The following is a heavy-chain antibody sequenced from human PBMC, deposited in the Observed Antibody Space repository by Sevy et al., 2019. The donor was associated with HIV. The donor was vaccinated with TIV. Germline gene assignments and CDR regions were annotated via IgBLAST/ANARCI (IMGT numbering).Heavy chain of an antibody. CDR2: IYRGGST. J-gene: IGHJ6*03. CDR3: ASWRRYYYYMDV. CDR1: GGSISSSNW. Sequence: SETLSLTCAVSGGSISSSNWWRWVRQPAGKGLEWIGEIYRGGSTNYNPSLKSRVTISVDKSKNQFSLKLSSVTAADTAVYYCASWRRYYYYMDVWGKGTTVTVSS. V-gene: IGHV4-4*02.